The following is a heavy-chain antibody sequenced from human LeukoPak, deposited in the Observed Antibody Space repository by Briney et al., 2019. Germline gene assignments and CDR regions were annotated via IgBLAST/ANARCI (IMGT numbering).Heavy chain of an antibody. CDR1: GGSISSYY. CDR2: IKTSEST. J-gene: IGHJ4*02. Sequence: PSETPSLTCTVSGGSISSYYWNWIRQAAGKGLEWIGRIKTSESTNYNPSLKSRVTMSVDTSKNQFSLMLRSVTAADTAVYYCARAINYYDSTGYYPYFDYWGQGTLVTVSS. D-gene: IGHD3-22*01. V-gene: IGHV4-4*07. CDR3: ARAINYYDSTGYYPYFDY.